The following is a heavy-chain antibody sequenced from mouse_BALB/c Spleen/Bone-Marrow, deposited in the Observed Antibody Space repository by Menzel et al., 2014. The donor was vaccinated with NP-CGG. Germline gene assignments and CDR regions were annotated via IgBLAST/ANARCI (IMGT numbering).Heavy chain of an antibody. Sequence: QVQLKQSGAELVKPGASVKLACKASGYTFTSFYMYWVKQRPGQGLEWIGDINPSNGGTNFNEKFRKKATLTVDTSSSTAYMEFSSLTSEDSAVYYCTRRSLLSDYYALDYWDQGTSVTVSS. CDR1: GYTFTSFY. J-gene: IGHJ4*01. V-gene: IGHV1S81*02. CDR2: INPSNGGT. D-gene: IGHD6-1*01. CDR3: TRRSLLSDYYALDY.